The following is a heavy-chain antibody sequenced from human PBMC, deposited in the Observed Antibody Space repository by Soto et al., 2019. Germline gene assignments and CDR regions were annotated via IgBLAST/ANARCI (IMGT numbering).Heavy chain of an antibody. D-gene: IGHD2-15*01. CDR1: GFTFSSYA. CDR3: AKDSPSPIGYCSGGSCYSGRNWFDP. Sequence: PGGSLRLSCAASGFTFSSYAMSWVRQAPGKGLEWVSAISGSGGSTYYADSVKGRFTISRDNSKNTLYLQMNSLRAEDTAVYYCAKDSPSPIGYCSGGSCYSGRNWFDPWGQGTLVTVSS. CDR2: ISGSGGST. V-gene: IGHV3-23*01. J-gene: IGHJ5*02.